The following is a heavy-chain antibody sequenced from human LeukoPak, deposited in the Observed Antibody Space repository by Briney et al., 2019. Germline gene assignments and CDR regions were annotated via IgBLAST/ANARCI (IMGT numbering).Heavy chain of an antibody. CDR3: ARSFYYDTLTGYYFFDY. CDR1: GFTFSSYS. J-gene: IGHJ4*02. Sequence: GGYLRLYCVASGFTFSSYSINWVRQAPGKGLEWVSYISSSSTTIYYADSVKGRFAISRDNAENSLYLQMNSLRAEDTAVYYCARSFYYDTLTGYYFFDYWGQGTLVTVSS. CDR2: ISSSSTTI. D-gene: IGHD3-9*01. V-gene: IGHV3-48*04.